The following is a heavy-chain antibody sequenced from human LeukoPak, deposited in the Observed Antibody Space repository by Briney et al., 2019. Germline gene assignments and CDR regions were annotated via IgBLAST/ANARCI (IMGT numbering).Heavy chain of an antibody. Sequence: PSETLSLTCTVSGGSISSYYWSWIRQPPGKGLEWIGYIYYSGSTNHNPSLKSRVTISVDTSKNQFSLKLSSVTAADTAVYYCARGPVGATPGWYFDLWGRGTLVTVSS. D-gene: IGHD1-26*01. J-gene: IGHJ2*01. CDR3: ARGPVGATPGWYFDL. CDR2: IYYSGST. V-gene: IGHV4-59*01. CDR1: GGSISSYY.